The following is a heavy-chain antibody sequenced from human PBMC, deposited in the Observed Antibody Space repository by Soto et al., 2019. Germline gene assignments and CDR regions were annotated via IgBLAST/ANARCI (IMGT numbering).Heavy chain of an antibody. CDR3: AREKDRPFHAFYYYGMDA. D-gene: IGHD2-15*01. CDR2: INPSGDST. V-gene: IGHV1-46*01. CDR1: GYTFTNYY. Sequence: QVQLVQSGAEVKKPGASVMVSCKASGYTFTNYYMHWVRQAPGQGLEWMGVINPSGDSTTYAQKSRGRVTMPRDTSRSKVYMELSSLRSEDPAVYYGAREKDRPFHAFYYYGMDAGGQGTPVTVSS. J-gene: IGHJ6*02.